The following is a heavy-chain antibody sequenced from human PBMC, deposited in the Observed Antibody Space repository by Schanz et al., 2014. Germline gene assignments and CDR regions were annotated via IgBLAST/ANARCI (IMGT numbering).Heavy chain of an antibody. Sequence: AQLLESGGGLVQPGGSLRLSCAASGFTFSSYAMHWVRQAPGKGLEWVAVMSYDGSNKYYADSVKGRFTISRDNSKNALYLQMNNLRAEDTAVYFCAKESESVVVVGTSMSGDFHHWGQGTLVTVSS. CDR2: MSYDGSNK. D-gene: IGHD1-1*01. V-gene: IGHV3-30-3*01. CDR1: GFTFSSYA. J-gene: IGHJ1*01. CDR3: AKESESVVVVGTSMSGDFHH.